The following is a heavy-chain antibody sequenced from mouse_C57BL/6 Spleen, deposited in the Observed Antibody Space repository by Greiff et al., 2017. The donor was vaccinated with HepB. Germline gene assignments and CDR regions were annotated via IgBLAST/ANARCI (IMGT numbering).Heavy chain of an antibody. Sequence: QVQLQQSGAELVRPGSSVKLSCKASGYTFTSYWMDWVKQRPGQGLEWIGNIYPSDSETHYNQKFKDKATLTVDKSSSTAYMQLSSLTSEDSAVYYCARRGYYGSSPYYFDYWGQGTTLTVSS. CDR2: IYPSDSET. J-gene: IGHJ2*01. V-gene: IGHV1-61*01. CDR3: ARRGYYGSSPYYFDY. CDR1: GYTFTSYW. D-gene: IGHD1-1*01.